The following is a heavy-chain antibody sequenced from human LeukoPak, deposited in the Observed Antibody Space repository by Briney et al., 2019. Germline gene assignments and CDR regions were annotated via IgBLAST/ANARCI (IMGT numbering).Heavy chain of an antibody. CDR2: ISYDGSNK. Sequence: GWSLRHSCVASGFTFSSYAMHAVRPAPGKGRAGVAVISYDGSNKYYADSLKGRFTISRDNSKKTLYLQMNSLRAKDTAVYYFGISEPGRALADPFDYWGQGTLFPVSS. D-gene: IGHD2-21*01. V-gene: IGHV3-30*04. CDR1: GFTFSSYA. J-gene: IGHJ4*02. CDR3: GISEPGRALADPFDY.